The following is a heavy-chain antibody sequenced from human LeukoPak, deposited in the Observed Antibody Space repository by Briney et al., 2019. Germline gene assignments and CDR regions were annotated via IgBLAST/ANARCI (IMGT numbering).Heavy chain of an antibody. Sequence: ASVKVSCKTSGYTFTDYYIHWVRQAPGQGLEWLGWINPNTGDTNYAQKFQGRVTMTRDTSISAAYMELSWLRSDDTAVYYCTRDPEMATILFGYWGQGTLVTVSS. J-gene: IGHJ4*02. CDR2: INPNTGDT. V-gene: IGHV1-2*02. D-gene: IGHD5-24*01. CDR3: TRDPEMATILFGY. CDR1: GYTFTDYY.